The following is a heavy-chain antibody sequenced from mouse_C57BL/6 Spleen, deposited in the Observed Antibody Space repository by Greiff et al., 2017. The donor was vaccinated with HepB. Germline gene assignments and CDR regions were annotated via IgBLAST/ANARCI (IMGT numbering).Heavy chain of an antibody. CDR3: ARYRWFIYYGNYDYAMDY. CDR2: IRNKANGYTT. CDR1: GFTFTDYY. Sequence: EVQGVESGGGLVQPGGSLSLSCAASGFTFTDYYMSWVRQPPGKALEWLGFIRNKANGYTTEYSASVKGRFTISRDNSQSILYLQMSALRAEDSATYYCARYRWFIYYGNYDYAMDYWGQGTSVTVSS. D-gene: IGHD2-1*01. V-gene: IGHV7-3*01. J-gene: IGHJ4*01.